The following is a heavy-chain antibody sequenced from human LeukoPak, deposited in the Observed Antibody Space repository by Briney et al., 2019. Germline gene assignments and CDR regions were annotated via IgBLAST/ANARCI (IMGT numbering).Heavy chain of an antibody. CDR3: AGQYYDIVTGYRPLDY. CDR1: GFTFSSYG. V-gene: IGHV3-30*03. CDR2: ISYDGSNK. J-gene: IGHJ4*02. D-gene: IGHD3-9*01. Sequence: GGSLRLSCAASGFTFSSYGMHWVRQAPGKGLEWVAVISYDGSNKYYADSVKGRFTISRDNSKNTLYLQMNSLRPEDTALYYCAGQYYDIVTGYRPLDYWGQGALVTVSS.